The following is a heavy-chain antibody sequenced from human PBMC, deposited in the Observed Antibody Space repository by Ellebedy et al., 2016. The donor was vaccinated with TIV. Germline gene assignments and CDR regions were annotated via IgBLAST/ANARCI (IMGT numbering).Heavy chain of an antibody. D-gene: IGHD3-9*01. CDR2: IYYSGST. V-gene: IGHV4-59*13. J-gene: IGHJ3*02. CDR1: GGSISSYY. CDR3: ARVLRYFDWFDAFDI. Sequence: SETLSLXXTVSGGSISSYYWSWIRQPPGKGLEWIGYIYYSGSTNYNPSLKSRVTISVDASKNQFSLKLSSVTAADTAVYYCARVLRYFDWFDAFDIWGQGTMVTVSS.